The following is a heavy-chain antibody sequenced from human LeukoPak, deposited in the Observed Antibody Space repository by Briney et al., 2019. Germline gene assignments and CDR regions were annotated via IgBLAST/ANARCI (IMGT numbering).Heavy chain of an antibody. CDR3: ATLVVPAAPFDY. V-gene: IGHV1-2*02. CDR2: INPNSGGT. D-gene: IGHD2-2*01. J-gene: IGHJ4*02. Sequence: ASVEVSCKASGYTFTGYYMHWVRQAPGQGLEWMGWINPNSGGTNYAQKFQGRVTMSRDTSISTAYMELSRLRSDDTAVYYCATLVVPAAPFDYWGQGTLVTVSS. CDR1: GYTFTGYY.